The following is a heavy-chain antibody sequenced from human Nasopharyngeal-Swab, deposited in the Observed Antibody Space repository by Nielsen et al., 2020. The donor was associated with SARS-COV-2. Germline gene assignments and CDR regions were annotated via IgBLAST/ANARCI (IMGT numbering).Heavy chain of an antibody. Sequence: SETLSLTCTVSGGSISSYYWSWIRQPPGKGLEWIGYIYYSGTTNYNPSLKSRVTISVDTSKNQFSPKLRSVTAADTAVYYCARFYDFWSGYHVDPWGQGTLVTVSS. CDR1: GGSISSYY. D-gene: IGHD3-3*01. V-gene: IGHV4-59*13. CDR3: ARFYDFWSGYHVDP. J-gene: IGHJ5*02. CDR2: IYYSGTT.